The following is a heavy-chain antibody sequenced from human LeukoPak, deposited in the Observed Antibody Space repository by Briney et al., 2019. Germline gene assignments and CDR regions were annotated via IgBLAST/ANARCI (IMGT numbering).Heavy chain of an antibody. CDR1: GFTFSDYD. V-gene: IGHV3-23*01. CDR3: AKSGYNRFDY. J-gene: IGHJ4*02. Sequence: GGSLRLSCAASGFTFSDYDMSWVRQAPGKGLERVSSISGSGSGGSTYYADSVKGRFTISRDNSKNTLYLQMNSLRVEDTAVYYCAKSGYNRFDYWGQGTLVTVSS. CDR2: ISGSGSGGST. D-gene: IGHD5-24*01.